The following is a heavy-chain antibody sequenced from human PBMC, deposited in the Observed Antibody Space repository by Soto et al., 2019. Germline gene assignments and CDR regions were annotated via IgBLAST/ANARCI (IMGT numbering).Heavy chain of an antibody. CDR3: ARDKGWGYLDD. J-gene: IGHJ4*02. CDR1: GSTFTSDY. D-gene: IGHD3-16*01. V-gene: IGHV1-46*01. CDR2: INPSGGST. Sequence: PVEVYHNSPGSTFTSDYMRWVRQAPQQGIDRIGIINPSGGSTSDAQHFQGRVTMTRDTSKNPVYMEMSSLRAEDTAVYYCARDKGWGYLDDWGQGTLLTVSS.